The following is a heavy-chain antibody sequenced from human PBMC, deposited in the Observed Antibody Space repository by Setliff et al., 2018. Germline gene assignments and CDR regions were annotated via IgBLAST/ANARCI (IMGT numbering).Heavy chain of an antibody. J-gene: IGHJ1*01. CDR1: GGSLSDYY. CDR2: IFYSGSA. Sequence: SETLSLTCAVYGGSLSDYYWIWIRQSPGKGLEWIGYIFYSGSARYNPSLESRVTMSVDTSKNQISLKLTSVTAADTAVYYCARQDRFYDRSVFVEYFQHWGQGALVTVSS. V-gene: IGHV4-59*08. D-gene: IGHD3-22*01. CDR3: ARQDRFYDRSVFVEYFQH.